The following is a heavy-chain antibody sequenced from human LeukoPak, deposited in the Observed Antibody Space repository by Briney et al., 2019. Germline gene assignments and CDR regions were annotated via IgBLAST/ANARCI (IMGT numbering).Heavy chain of an antibody. Sequence: ASVKVSCKASGYTFTSYYMHWVRQAPGQGLEWMGIINPSGGSTSYAQKFQGRVTMTRDMSTSTVYMELRRLRPDDTAVYYCVRDQYLNVMTGFDDWGQGTLVTASS. D-gene: IGHD3-9*01. CDR3: VRDQYLNVMTGFDD. J-gene: IGHJ4*02. CDR2: INPSGGST. CDR1: GYTFTSYY. V-gene: IGHV1-46*01.